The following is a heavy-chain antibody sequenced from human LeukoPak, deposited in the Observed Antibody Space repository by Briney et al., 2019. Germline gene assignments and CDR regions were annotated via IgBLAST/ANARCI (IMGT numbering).Heavy chain of an antibody. CDR2: ISTYNGST. D-gene: IGHD1-14*01. J-gene: IGHJ6*02. CDR3: ARAFKPGGMDV. CDR1: GYTFTSYG. Sequence: ASEKVSCKASGYTFTSYGISWVRQAPGQGLEWMGWISTYNGSTNYAQKLQGRVTMTTDTSTSTAYMELRSLRSDDTAVYYCARAFKPGGMDVWGQGTTVTVSS. V-gene: IGHV1-18*01.